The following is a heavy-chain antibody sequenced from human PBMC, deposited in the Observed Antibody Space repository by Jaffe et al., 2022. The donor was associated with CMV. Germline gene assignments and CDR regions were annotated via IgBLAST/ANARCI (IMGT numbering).Heavy chain of an antibody. J-gene: IGHJ4*02. Sequence: QLQLQESGPGLVKPSETLSLTCTVSGGSISSSSYYWGWIRQPPGKGLEWIGSIYYSGSTYYNPSLKSRVTISVDTSKNQFSLKLSSVTAADTAVYYCARHHLRYDILTGHNNHFDYWGQGTLVTVSS. CDR1: GGSISSSSYY. CDR2: IYYSGST. V-gene: IGHV4-39*01. D-gene: IGHD3-9*01. CDR3: ARHHLRYDILTGHNNHFDY.